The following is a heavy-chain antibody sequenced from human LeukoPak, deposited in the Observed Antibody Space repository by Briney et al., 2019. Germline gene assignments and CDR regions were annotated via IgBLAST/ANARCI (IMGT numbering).Heavy chain of an antibody. D-gene: IGHD2-2*01. Sequence: SVKFSCKASGGTFSSYAISWVRQAPGQGLEWMGGIIPIFGTANYAQKFQGRVTITADESTSTAYMELSSLRSEDTAVYYCARHDYIVVVPAVYYYYYMDVWGKGTTVTVSS. CDR3: ARHDYIVVVPAVYYYYYMDV. CDR2: IIPIFGTA. J-gene: IGHJ6*03. CDR1: GGTFSSYA. V-gene: IGHV1-69*13.